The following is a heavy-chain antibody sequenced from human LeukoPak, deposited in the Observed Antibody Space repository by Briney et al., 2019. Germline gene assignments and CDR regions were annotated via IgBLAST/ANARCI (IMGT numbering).Heavy chain of an antibody. D-gene: IGHD6-13*01. CDR1: GFTFSSYS. Sequence: GGSLRLSCAASGFTFSSYSMNWVRQAPGKGLQWVSSISSSSSYIYYADSVKGRFTISRDNAKNSLYLQMNSLRAEDTAVYYCARADGSFTTPFGYWGQGTLVTVSS. V-gene: IGHV3-21*01. CDR3: ARADGSFTTPFGY. J-gene: IGHJ4*02. CDR2: ISSSSSYI.